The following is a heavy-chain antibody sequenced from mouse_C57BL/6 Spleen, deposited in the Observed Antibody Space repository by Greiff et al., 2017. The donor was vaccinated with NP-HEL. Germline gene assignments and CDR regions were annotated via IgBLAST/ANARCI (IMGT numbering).Heavy chain of an antibody. CDR3: ARDHLSYYSNYVDY. CDR2: ISYDGSN. Sequence: DVQLQESGPGLVKPSQSLSLTCSVTGYSITSGYYWNWIRQFPGNKLEWMGYISYDGSNNYNPSLKNRISITRDTSKNQFFLKLNSVTTEDTATYYCARDHLSYYSNYVDYWGQGTTLTVSS. V-gene: IGHV3-6*01. J-gene: IGHJ2*01. CDR1: GYSITSGYY. D-gene: IGHD2-5*01.